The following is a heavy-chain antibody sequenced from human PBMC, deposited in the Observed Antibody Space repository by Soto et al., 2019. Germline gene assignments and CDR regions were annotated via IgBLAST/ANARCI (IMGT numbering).Heavy chain of an antibody. CDR2: ISAYNGNT. J-gene: IGHJ4*02. CDR3: ARDPAAVDPRGYYFDY. CDR1: GYTFTSYG. Sequence: ASVKVSCKASGYTFTSYGISWVRQAPGQGLEWMGWISAYNGNTNYAQKLQGRVTMTTDTSTSTAYMELRSLRSDDTAVYYCARDPAAVDPRGYYFDYWGQGTLVTVSS. V-gene: IGHV1-18*01. D-gene: IGHD5-12*01.